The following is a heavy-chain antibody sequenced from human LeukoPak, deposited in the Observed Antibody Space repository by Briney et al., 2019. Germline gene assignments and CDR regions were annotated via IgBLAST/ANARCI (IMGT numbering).Heavy chain of an antibody. CDR3: ARGQLACSGGSCYSRYYYYYGMDV. J-gene: IGHJ6*02. V-gene: IGHV4-39*01. Sequence: SETLSLTCTVSGDSISSTSSFWGWIRQPPGKGLEWIGNIYHSGSTYYNPSLKSRVAISVDTSKNQFSLKLSSVTAADTAVYYCARGQLACSGGSCYSRYYYYYGMDVWGQGTTVTVSS. CDR1: GDSISSTSSF. D-gene: IGHD2-15*01. CDR2: IYHSGST.